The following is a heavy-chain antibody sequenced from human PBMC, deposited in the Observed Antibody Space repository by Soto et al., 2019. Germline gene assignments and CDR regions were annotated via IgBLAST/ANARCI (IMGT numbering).Heavy chain of an antibody. J-gene: IGHJ5*02. CDR3: ARLHCNSPNCVPLDP. D-gene: IGHD2-2*01. CDR2: ISYSGTS. CDR1: GGSISDDTYY. Sequence: QLQLQESGPGLVKPSETLSLTCTVSGGSISDDTYYWGWIRQPPGKGLEWIGSISYSGTSSYNPSLKRRVTMSVDTSKKQLSLRLSSVIAADTAVYYCARLHCNSPNCVPLDPWGQGTLVIVSS. V-gene: IGHV4-39*01.